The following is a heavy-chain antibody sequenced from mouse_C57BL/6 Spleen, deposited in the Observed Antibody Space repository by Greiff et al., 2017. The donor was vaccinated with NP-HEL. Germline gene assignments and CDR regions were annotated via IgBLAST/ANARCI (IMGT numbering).Heavy chain of an antibody. V-gene: IGHV3-1*01. CDR2: ISYSGST. CDR1: GYSITSGYD. Sequence: EVKLVESGPGMVKPSQSLSLTCTVTGYSITSGYDWHWIRHFPGNKLEWMGYISYSGSTNYNPSLKSRISITHDTSKNHFFLKLNSVTTEDTATYYCARGRPYYFDYWGQGTTLTVSS. CDR3: ARGRPYYFDY. J-gene: IGHJ2*01.